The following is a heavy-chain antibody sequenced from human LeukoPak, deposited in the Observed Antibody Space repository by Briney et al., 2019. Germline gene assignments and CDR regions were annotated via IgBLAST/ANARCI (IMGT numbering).Heavy chain of an antibody. J-gene: IGHJ4*02. CDR1: GFTFSSYA. CDR3: AKDSIPAAIRGIARFDY. V-gene: IGHV3-23*01. Sequence: QTGGSLRLSCAASGFTFSSYAMSWVRQAPGKGLEWVSAISGSGGSTYYADSVKGRFTISRDNSKNTLYLQMNSLRAEDTAVYYCAKDSIPAAIRGIARFDYWGQGTLVTVSS. D-gene: IGHD2-2*02. CDR2: ISGSGGST.